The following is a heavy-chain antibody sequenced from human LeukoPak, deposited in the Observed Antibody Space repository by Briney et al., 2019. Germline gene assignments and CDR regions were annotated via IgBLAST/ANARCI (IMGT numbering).Heavy chain of an antibody. CDR1: GFTFSSYA. J-gene: IGHJ3*02. D-gene: IGHD3-3*01. CDR3: AKGPRSYDFWSGYYVADAFDI. CDR2: ISGSGGST. Sequence: GGSLRLSCAASGFTFSSYAMSWVRQAPGKGLEWVSAISGSGGSTYYADSVKGRFTISRDNSKNTLYLQVNSLRAEDTAVYYCAKGPRSYDFWSGYYVADAFDIWGQGTMVTVSS. V-gene: IGHV3-23*01.